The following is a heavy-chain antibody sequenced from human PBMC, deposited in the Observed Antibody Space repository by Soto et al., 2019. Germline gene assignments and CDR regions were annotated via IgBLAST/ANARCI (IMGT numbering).Heavy chain of an antibody. CDR2: ISYDGSNK. CDR3: AKGPRFSPLDY. Sequence: GGSLRLSCAASGFTFSSYGMHWVRQAPGKGLEWVAVISYDGSNKYYVDSVKGRFTISRDNSKNTLYLQMNSLRAEDTAVYYCAKGPRFSPLDYWGQGTLVTVSS. J-gene: IGHJ4*02. D-gene: IGHD3-9*01. CDR1: GFTFSSYG. V-gene: IGHV3-30*18.